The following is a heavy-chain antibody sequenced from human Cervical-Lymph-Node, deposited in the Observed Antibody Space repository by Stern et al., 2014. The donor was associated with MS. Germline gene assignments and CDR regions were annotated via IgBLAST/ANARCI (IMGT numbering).Heavy chain of an antibody. J-gene: IGHJ4*02. CDR1: GFTFNTYT. V-gene: IGHV3-21*01. CDR3: ASAPEKSAEYFDY. Sequence: EVQLVESGGGLVQPGGSLRLSCAASGFTFNTYTIHWVRQAPGKGLEWVSSISRSSNYIHYAHSVQGRFTISSDNATNSVDLQMPSLRAEDTACYYYASAPEKSAEYFDYWGQGTLVTVSS. D-gene: IGHD2/OR15-2a*01. CDR2: ISRSSNYI.